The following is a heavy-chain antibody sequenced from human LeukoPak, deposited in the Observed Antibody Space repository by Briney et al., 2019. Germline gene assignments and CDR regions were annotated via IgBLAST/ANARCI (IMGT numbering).Heavy chain of an antibody. V-gene: IGHV4-4*07. CDR3: AREPLYDSSGGKFDY. CDR1: GGSISSYY. J-gene: IGHJ4*02. Sequence: SETLSLTCTVSGGSISSYYWSWIRQPAGKGPEWIGRIYTSGSTNYNPSLKSRVTMSVDTSKSQFSLKLSSVTAADTAVYYCAREPLYDSSGGKFDYWGQGTLVTVSS. CDR2: IYTSGST. D-gene: IGHD3-22*01.